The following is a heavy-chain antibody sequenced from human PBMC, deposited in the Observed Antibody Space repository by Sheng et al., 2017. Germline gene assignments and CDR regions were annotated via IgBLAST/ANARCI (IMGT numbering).Heavy chain of an antibody. CDR1: GGSISSGSYY. J-gene: IGHJ4*02. Sequence: QVQLQESGPGLVKPSQTLSLTCTVSGGSISSGSYYWSWIRQPAGKGLEWIGRIYTSGSTNYNPSLKSRVTISVDTSKNQFSLKLSSVTAADTAVYYCASYYYGSGSYKPDYWGQGTLVTVSS. CDR2: IYTSGST. CDR3: ASYYYGSGSYKPDY. V-gene: IGHV4-61*02. D-gene: IGHD3-10*01.